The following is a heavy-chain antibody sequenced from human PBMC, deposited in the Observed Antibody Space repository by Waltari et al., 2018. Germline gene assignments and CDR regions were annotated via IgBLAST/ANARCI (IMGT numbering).Heavy chain of an antibody. V-gene: IGHV3-48*01. CDR2: MSSSSSTI. CDR3: AVIAAQPEY. CDR1: GFTFSSYS. D-gene: IGHD6-25*01. Sequence: EVQLVESGGGLVQPGGSLRLSCAASGFTFSSYSMNWVRQAPGKGLEWVSYMSSSSSTIYYADSVKGRFTISRDNAKNSLYLQMNSLRAEDTAVYYCAVIAAQPEYWGQGTLVTVSS. J-gene: IGHJ4*02.